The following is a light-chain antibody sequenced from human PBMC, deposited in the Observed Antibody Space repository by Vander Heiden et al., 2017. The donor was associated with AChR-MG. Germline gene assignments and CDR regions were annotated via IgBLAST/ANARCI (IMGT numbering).Light chain of an antibody. CDR3: QAWDSSTAGVV. CDR1: NLGDKY. J-gene: IGLJ2*01. Sequence: SYELTQPPSVSVSPGQTASIPCSGDNLGDKYACWYQQKPGQSPVLVIYQDSKRTSGIPGRFSGSNYGNTATLTISGTQARDEADYYCQAWDSSTAGVVFGGGTKLTVL. CDR2: QDS. V-gene: IGLV3-1*01.